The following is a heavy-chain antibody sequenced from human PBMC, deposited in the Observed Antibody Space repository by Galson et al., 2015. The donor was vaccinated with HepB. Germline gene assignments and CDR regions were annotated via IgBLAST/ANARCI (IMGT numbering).Heavy chain of an antibody. CDR1: GFGFSSYA. CDR2: ISNSGDNT. D-gene: IGHD3-3*01. J-gene: IGHJ3*02. V-gene: IGHV3-23*01. CDR3: ARDQYYDFWGGYEHDAFDI. Sequence: SLRLSCAASGFGFSSYAMTWVRQAPGKGLEWVSAISNSGDNTYYADSVKGRFTISRDNSKNTLYLQVNSLRAEDTAVYYCARDQYYDFWGGYEHDAFDIWGQGTMVTVSS.